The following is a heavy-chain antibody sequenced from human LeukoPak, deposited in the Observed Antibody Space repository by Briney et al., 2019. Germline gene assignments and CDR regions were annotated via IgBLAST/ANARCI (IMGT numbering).Heavy chain of an antibody. CDR3: ARGASYNWNLYYYYYYMDV. D-gene: IGHD1-20*01. J-gene: IGHJ6*03. CDR2: IYYSGST. CDR1: GGSVSTGSDF. Sequence: PSETLSLTCTVSGGSVSTGSDFLSWIRQPPGKGREWIGYIYYSGSTNYNPSLKSRVTISVDRSKNQFSLKLSSVTAADTAVYYCARGASYNWNLYYYYYYMDVWGKGTTVTVSS. V-gene: IGHV4-61*01.